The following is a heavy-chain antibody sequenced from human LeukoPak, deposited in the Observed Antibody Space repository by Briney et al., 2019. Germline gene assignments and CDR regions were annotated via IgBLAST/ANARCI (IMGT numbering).Heavy chain of an antibody. V-gene: IGHV4-39*07. CDR3: ARENSFGIVGAAVRVHWFDP. CDR2: IYYSGST. CDR1: GGSISSSGYY. D-gene: IGHD1-26*01. J-gene: IGHJ5*02. Sequence: SETLSLTCSVSGGSISSSGYYWGWIRQSPGKGLEWIGNIYYSGSTDYNRSLKSRATISVDMSKNQFSLKLRSVTAADTAMYYCARENSFGIVGAAVRVHWFDPWGQGTLVTVSS.